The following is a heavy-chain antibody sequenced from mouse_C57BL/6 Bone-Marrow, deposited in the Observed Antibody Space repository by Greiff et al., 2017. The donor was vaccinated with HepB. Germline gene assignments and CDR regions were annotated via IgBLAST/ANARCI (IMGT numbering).Heavy chain of an antibody. V-gene: IGHV5-16*01. Sequence: VQLKESEGGLVQPGSSMKLSCTASGFTFSDYYMAWVRQVPEKGLEWVANINYDGSSTYYLDSLKSRFIISRDNAKNILYLQMSSLKSEDTATYYCARGPYYSYFDYWGQGTTLTVSS. CDR3: ARGPYYSYFDY. CDR2: INYDGSST. D-gene: IGHD1-1*01. J-gene: IGHJ2*01. CDR1: GFTFSDYY.